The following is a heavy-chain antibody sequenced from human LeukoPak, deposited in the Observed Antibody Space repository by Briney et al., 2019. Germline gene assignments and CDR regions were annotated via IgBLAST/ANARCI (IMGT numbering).Heavy chain of an antibody. D-gene: IGHD6-19*01. CDR2: INPSGGST. J-gene: IGHJ4*02. CDR1: GYTFTSYY. CDR3: ARTAVAGNFDY. V-gene: IGHV1-46*01. Sequence: ASVKVSCKASGYTFTSYYMHWVRQAPGQGLEWMGIINPSGGSTSYAQKFQGRVTMTRDTSTGTVYMELSSLRSEDTAVYYCARTAVAGNFDYWGQGTLVTVSS.